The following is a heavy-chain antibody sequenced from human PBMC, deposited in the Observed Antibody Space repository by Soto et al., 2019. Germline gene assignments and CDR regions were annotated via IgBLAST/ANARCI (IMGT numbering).Heavy chain of an antibody. J-gene: IGHJ6*02. CDR3: AREGEWGSYRAIPYYYYGMDV. CDR1: GFTFSNYA. CDR2: ISSSGSTI. V-gene: IGHV3-48*03. D-gene: IGHD3-16*02. Sequence: PGGSLRLSCAASGFTFSNYAMSWVRQAPGKGLEWVSSISSSGSTIYYADSVKGRFTISRDNAKNSLYLQMNSLRAEDTAVYYCAREGEWGSYRAIPYYYYGMDVWGQGTTVTVSS.